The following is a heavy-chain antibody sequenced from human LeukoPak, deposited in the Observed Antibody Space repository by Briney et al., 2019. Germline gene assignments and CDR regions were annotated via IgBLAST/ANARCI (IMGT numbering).Heavy chain of an antibody. CDR3: ARGRAGNNRAASNILSSYSSGWFMPQTGGEYYFDY. J-gene: IGHJ4*02. CDR2: TNHSGST. V-gene: IGHV4-34*01. CDR1: GGSFSGYY. D-gene: IGHD6-19*01. Sequence: PSETLSLTCAVYGGSFSGYYWSWIRQPPGKGLEWIGETNHSGSTNYNPSLKSRVTISVDTSKNQFSLKLSSVTAADTAVYYCARGRAGNNRAASNILSSYSSGWFMPQTGGEYYFDYWGQGTLVTVSS.